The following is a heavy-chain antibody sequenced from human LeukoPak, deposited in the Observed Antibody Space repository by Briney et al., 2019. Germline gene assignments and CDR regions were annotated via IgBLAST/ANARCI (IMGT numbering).Heavy chain of an antibody. CDR2: IDHTGST. Sequence: SETLSLTCAVSGGSFSGYYWSWIRQPPGKGLEWIGEIDHTGSTHYNPSLKSRVTMSVDASKNQFSLKLTFVTAADTAVYYCARVRGLWFGVRNDSWGQGTLVTVSS. D-gene: IGHD3-10*01. J-gene: IGHJ4*02. CDR1: GGSFSGYY. V-gene: IGHV4-34*01. CDR3: ARVRGLWFGVRNDS.